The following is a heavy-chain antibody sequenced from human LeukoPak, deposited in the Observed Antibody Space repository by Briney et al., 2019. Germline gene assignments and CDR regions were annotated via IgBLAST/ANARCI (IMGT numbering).Heavy chain of an antibody. Sequence: GGSLRLSCAASGFTFSSYAMSWVRQAPGKGLEWVSAISGSGGSTYYADSVKGRFTISRDNARNSLYLQMNSLKAEDTALYYCVKDAPNGSIDYWGQGTLVTVSS. V-gene: IGHV3-23*01. CDR3: VKDAPNGSIDY. CDR1: GFTFSSYA. J-gene: IGHJ4*02. D-gene: IGHD2/OR15-2a*01. CDR2: ISGSGGST.